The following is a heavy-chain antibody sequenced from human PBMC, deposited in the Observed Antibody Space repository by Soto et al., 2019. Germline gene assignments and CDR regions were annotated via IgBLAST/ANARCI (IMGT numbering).Heavy chain of an antibody. V-gene: IGHV2-5*02. J-gene: IGHJ4*02. CDR2: IYWDDDK. D-gene: IGHD2-15*01. Sequence: QITLKESGPTLVKPTQTLTLTCTFSGFSLSTSGVGVGWIRQPPGKALEWLALIYWDDDKRYSPSLKSRLTXTXXNSQNQVVLTMNNLDPVDTATYYCAHEVSVDYFDYWGQGTLVTVSS. CDR3: AHEVSVDYFDY. CDR1: GFSLSTSGVG.